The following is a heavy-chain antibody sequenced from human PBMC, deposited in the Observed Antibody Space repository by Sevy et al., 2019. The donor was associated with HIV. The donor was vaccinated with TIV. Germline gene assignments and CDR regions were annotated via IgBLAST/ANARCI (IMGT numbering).Heavy chain of an antibody. CDR1: GGSVSSGSYY. CDR2: IYYSGST. V-gene: IGHV4-61*01. J-gene: IGHJ6*02. Sequence: SETQSLTCTVSGGSVSSGSYYWSWIRQPPGKGLEWIGYIYYSGSTNYNPSLKSRVTISVDTSKNQFSLKLSSVTAADTAVYYCARANPKYYYYGMDVWGQGTTVTVSS. CDR3: ARANPKYYYYGMDV.